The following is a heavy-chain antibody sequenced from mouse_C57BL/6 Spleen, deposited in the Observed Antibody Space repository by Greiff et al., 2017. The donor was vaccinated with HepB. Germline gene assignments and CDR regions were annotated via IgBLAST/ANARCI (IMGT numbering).Heavy chain of an antibody. CDR1: GYAFTNYL. Sequence: QVQLQQSGAELVRPGTSVKVSCKASGYAFTNYLIEWVKQRPGQGLEWIGVINPGSGGTNYNEKFKGKATLTADKSSSTAYMQLSSLTSEDSAVYFCAREEGYGNYPYWGQGTTLTVSS. D-gene: IGHD2-1*01. V-gene: IGHV1-54*01. CDR2: INPGSGGT. CDR3: AREEGYGNYPY. J-gene: IGHJ2*01.